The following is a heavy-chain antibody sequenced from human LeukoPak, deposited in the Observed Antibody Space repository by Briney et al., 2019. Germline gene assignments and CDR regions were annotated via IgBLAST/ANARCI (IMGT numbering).Heavy chain of an antibody. J-gene: IGHJ6*02. CDR2: INHSGST. V-gene: IGHV4-34*01. Sequence: SETLSLTCAVYGGSFSDYYWTWIRQPPGKGLEWIGEINHSGSTNYNPSLKSRVTISVDTSKNQFSLNLSSVTAADTAVYYCARGGAAYYYGPASEDVWGQGTTVTVSS. CDR1: GGSFSDYY. CDR3: ARGGAAYYYGPASEDV. D-gene: IGHD3-10*01.